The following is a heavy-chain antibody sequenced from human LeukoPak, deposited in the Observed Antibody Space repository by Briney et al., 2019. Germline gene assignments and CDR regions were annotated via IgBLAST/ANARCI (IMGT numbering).Heavy chain of an antibody. CDR2: IIPILGIA. CDR3: AREISMVRGVYDY. Sequence: SVKVSCKASGGTFSSYAISWVRQAPGQGLEWMGRIIPILGIANYAQKFQGRVTITADKSTSTAYMELSSLRSEDTAVYYCAREISMVRGVYDYWGQGTLVTVSS. J-gene: IGHJ4*02. D-gene: IGHD3-10*01. V-gene: IGHV1-69*04. CDR1: GGTFSSYA.